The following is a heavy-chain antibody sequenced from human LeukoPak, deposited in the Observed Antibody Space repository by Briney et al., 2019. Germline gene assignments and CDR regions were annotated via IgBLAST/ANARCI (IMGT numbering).Heavy chain of an antibody. CDR2: ISAYNGNA. Sequence: GASVKVSCKASGYTFTSYGISWVRQAPGQGLEWMGWISAYNGNANYAQKLQGRVTMTTDTSTSTAYMELRSLRSDDTAVYYCAREHSCLFSTSCYDSYFDYWGQGTLVTVSS. CDR1: GYTFTSYG. V-gene: IGHV1-18*01. J-gene: IGHJ4*02. D-gene: IGHD2-2*01. CDR3: AREHSCLFSTSCYDSYFDY.